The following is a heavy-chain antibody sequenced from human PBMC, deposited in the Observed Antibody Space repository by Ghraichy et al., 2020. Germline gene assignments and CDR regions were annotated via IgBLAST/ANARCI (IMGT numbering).Heavy chain of an antibody. CDR3: IRLVEFYGPSP. V-gene: IGHV3-73*01. D-gene: IGHD2/OR15-2a*01. CDR1: GFIFGDSA. Sequence: GGSLRLSCAGAGFIFGDSAVHWVRRAPGKGLEWLAFIRSKTKNYATSYGVSVRGRFTISRDDSKSTAYLQMNDLKMEDTAVYYCIRLVEFYGPSPWGQGIPVTVSS. CDR2: IRSKTKNYAT. J-gene: IGHJ5*02.